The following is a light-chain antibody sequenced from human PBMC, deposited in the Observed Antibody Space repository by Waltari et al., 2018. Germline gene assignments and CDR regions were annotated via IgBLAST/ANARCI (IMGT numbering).Light chain of an antibody. CDR3: QQSSNWPLT. CDR2: GAS. CDR1: QSVGSN. J-gene: IGKJ4*01. Sequence: EIVMTQSPATLSVSPGERATLSCRASQSVGSNLAWYQQKPGQAPRLLIYGASTRATGIPARFSGSGSGTDFTLTISSLEPEDFAVYYCQQSSNWPLTFGGGTKVEIK. V-gene: IGKV3-15*01.